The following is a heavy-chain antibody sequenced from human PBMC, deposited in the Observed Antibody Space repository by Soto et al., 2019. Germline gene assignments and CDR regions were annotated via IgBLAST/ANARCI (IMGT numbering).Heavy chain of an antibody. CDR3: ATDDYGDFAF. V-gene: IGHV1-2*02. Sequence: ASVKVSCKPYGYTFTAYYIHWVRQAPGQGLECLGWIDPRSGVTDYAQKFQGRVIMTRDTSIKTVYMELSWLTSDDTAVYYCATDDYGDFAFWGQGTLVSVSS. CDR1: GYTFTAYY. CDR2: IDPRSGVT. D-gene: IGHD4-17*01. J-gene: IGHJ4*02.